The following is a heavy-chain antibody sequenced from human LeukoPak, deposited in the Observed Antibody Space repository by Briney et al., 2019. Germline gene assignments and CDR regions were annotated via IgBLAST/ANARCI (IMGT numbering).Heavy chain of an antibody. CDR2: IRYDGSNK. CDR3: AKSRSGSANWALRIFDN. J-gene: IGHJ4*02. D-gene: IGHD3-10*01. Sequence: VGSLRLSCAASGFTFSSYGMHWVRQAPGKGLEWVAFIRYDGSNKYYADSVKGRFTISRDNSKNTLYVQMNSLRAEDTAIYYCAKSRSGSANWALRIFDNWGQGTLVTVSS. CDR1: GFTFSSYG. V-gene: IGHV3-30*02.